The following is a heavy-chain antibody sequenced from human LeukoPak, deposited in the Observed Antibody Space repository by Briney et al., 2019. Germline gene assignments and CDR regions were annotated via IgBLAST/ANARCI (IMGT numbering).Heavy chain of an antibody. J-gene: IGHJ4*02. CDR2: ISSSRSYI. D-gene: IGHD3-10*01. CDR3: AREDGSGSYIDY. Sequence: GGSLRLSGAVSGFTFSSYSMNWVRQAPGKGLEWVSSISSSRSYIYYADSVKGRFTISRDNAKNSLYLQMNSLRAEDTAVYYCAREDGSGSYIDYWGQGTLATVSS. V-gene: IGHV3-21*01. CDR1: GFTFSSYS.